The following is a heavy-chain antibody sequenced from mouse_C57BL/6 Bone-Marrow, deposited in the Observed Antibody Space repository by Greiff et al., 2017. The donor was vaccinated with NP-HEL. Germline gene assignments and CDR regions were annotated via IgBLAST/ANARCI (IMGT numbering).Heavy chain of an antibody. CDR2: IYPSESET. V-gene: IGHV1-61*01. CDR3: ARYYYGSSIYAMDY. J-gene: IGHJ4*01. D-gene: IGHD1-1*01. CDR1: GYTFTSYW. Sequence: VQLQQPGAELVRPGSSVKLSCKASGYTFTSYWMDWVKQRPGQGLEWIGNIYPSESETHYNQKFKDKATLTVDKSSSTAYMQLSSLTSEDSAVYYCARYYYGSSIYAMDYWGQGTSVTVSS.